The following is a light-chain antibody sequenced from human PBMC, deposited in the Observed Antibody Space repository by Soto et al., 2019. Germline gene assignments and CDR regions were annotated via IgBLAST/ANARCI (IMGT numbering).Light chain of an antibody. V-gene: IGKV1-17*02. J-gene: IGKJ1*01. CDR1: QGIRDD. CDR2: AAS. CDR3: LQHYSHPPWT. Sequence: DIQMTQSPSSLSASVGDRVTITCRASQGIRDDLNWYQQKPGKAPKRLIYAASTLQSGVPSRFSGSGSEPEFTLTISDLQPEDFATYYCLQHYSHPPWTFGQGTKVEIK.